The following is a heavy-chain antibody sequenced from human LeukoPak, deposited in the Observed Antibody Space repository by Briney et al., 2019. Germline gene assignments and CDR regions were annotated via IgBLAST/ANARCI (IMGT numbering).Heavy chain of an antibody. V-gene: IGHV5-51*01. J-gene: IGHJ4*02. CDR2: IYPGDSDT. D-gene: IGHD3-16*02. CDR1: GSSFTTYW. CDR3: ARELGFGRVIVTDY. Sequence: GEPLKISCQGSGSSFTTYWIAWVRQMPGKGLEWMGIIYPGDSDTSYSPSFQGQVTISADKSISTAYLQWSSLKASDTAMYYCARELGFGRVIVTDYWGQGTLVTVSS.